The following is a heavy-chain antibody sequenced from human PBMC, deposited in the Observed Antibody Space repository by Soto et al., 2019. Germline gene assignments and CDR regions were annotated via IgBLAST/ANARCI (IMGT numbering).Heavy chain of an antibody. Sequence: SGPTLVKPTQTLTLTCTFSGFSLSTSGVGVGWIRQPPGKALEWLALIYWDDDKRYSPSLKSRLTITKDTSKNQVVLTMTNMDPVDTATYYCAHRRSYGSGSYFRDAWGQGTLVTVSS. J-gene: IGHJ5*02. D-gene: IGHD3-10*01. CDR3: AHRRSYGSGSYFRDA. V-gene: IGHV2-5*02. CDR1: GFSLSTSGVG. CDR2: IYWDDDK.